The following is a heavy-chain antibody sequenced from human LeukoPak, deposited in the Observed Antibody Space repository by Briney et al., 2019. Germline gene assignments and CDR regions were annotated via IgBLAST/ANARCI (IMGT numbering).Heavy chain of an antibody. D-gene: IGHD3-10*01. CDR2: IWYDGSDK. V-gene: IGHV3-33*01. CDR3: ARDRVPGSSISMDV. J-gene: IGHJ6*02. Sequence: GRSLRLSCAASGFTFSNYGMHWVRQAPGKGLEWVAVIWYDGSDKYYTDSVRGRFTISRDNSKNTLYLQMNSLRAEDTAVYYCARDRVPGSSISMDVWGQGTTVTVSS. CDR1: GFTFSNYG.